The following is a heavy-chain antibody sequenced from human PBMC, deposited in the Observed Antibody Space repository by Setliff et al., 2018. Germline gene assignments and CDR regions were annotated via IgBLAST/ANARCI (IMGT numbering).Heavy chain of an antibody. CDR1: GYSISSGYC. Sequence: PSETLSLTCDVSGYSISSGYCWGWIRQPPGKGLEWIGSICHSGSTHYNPSLKSRVTISVXXSKNEFSXXXXXVXXXXXXXXXCAXQAHDLKGGTTLFYWFDPWGQGTLVTVSS. J-gene: IGHJ5*02. CDR2: ICHSGST. CDR3: AXQAHDLKGGTTLFYWFDP. V-gene: IGHV4-38-2*01. D-gene: IGHD1-26*01.